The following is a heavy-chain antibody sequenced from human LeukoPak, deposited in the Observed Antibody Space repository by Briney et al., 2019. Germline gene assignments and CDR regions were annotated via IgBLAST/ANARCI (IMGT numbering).Heavy chain of an antibody. CDR3: ARDEVDNIVVVTDLPRYTFDI. Sequence: PGGSLRLSCAASGFTFSSYSMSSGCQAPGKGLEWVSYISSSRLTLYYADSVKGRFTISRDNAKNSLYLQMNSLRGDDTAVYYCARDEVDNIVVVTDLPRYTFDIWGQGTMVTVSS. D-gene: IGHD2-21*02. CDR1: GFTFSSYS. CDR2: ISSSRLTL. J-gene: IGHJ3*02. V-gene: IGHV3-48*01.